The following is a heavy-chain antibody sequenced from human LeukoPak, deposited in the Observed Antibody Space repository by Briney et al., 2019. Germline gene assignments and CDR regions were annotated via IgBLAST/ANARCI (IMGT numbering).Heavy chain of an antibody. Sequence: ASVKVSCKASGYTFRSYSISWVRQAPGQGLEWMGLISAYTGNTNYAQNLQGRVTMTTDTSTNTVYMELRSLRSDDTAVYYCARAPLYFLASYSYYCYGMDVWGQGTTVTVSS. CDR1: GYTFRSYS. CDR2: ISAYTGNT. V-gene: IGHV1-18*01. D-gene: IGHD3-10*01. J-gene: IGHJ6*02. CDR3: ARAPLYFLASYSYYCYGMDV.